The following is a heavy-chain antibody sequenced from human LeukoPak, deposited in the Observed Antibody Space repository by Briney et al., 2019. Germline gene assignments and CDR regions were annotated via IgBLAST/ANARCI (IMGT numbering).Heavy chain of an antibody. CDR2: INGAGGIT. CDR1: GLSFRSYA. D-gene: IGHD5-24*01. CDR3: VRDVDI. Sequence: GGSLRLSCVASGLSFRSYAMNWVRQAPGKGLEWVSSINGAGGITYYADSVKGRFTISRDNAKNPVYLQMNGLTVEDTAVYYCVRDVDIWGQGTLVTVSS. V-gene: IGHV3-23*01. J-gene: IGHJ4*02.